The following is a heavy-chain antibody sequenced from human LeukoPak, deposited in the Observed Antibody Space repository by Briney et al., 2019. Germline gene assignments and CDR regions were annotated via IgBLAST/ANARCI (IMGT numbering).Heavy chain of an antibody. CDR2: ISGSGGST. Sequence: GGSLRLSCAASGFTFSSYAMSWVRQAPGKGLEWVSAISGSGGSTYYADSVKGRFTISRDNSKNTLYLQMNSLRAEDTAVYYCAKDKAPYSSSWYDYWGQGTLVTVSS. CDR3: AKDKAPYSSSWYDY. D-gene: IGHD6-13*01. V-gene: IGHV3-23*01. J-gene: IGHJ4*02. CDR1: GFTFSSYA.